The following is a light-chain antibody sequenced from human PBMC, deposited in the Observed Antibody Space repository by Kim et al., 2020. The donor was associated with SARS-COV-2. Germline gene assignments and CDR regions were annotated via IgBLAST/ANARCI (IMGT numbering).Light chain of an antibody. V-gene: IGLV2-11*01. Sequence: QAVTISCTGTISNVGGTNYFSWYQHHRGKAPKAVIYDVNKRPFGVPDRFSGSKSGNTASLTISGLQSEDEADYYCCSYAGSYTWVFGGGTQLTVL. CDR1: ISNVGGTNY. CDR2: DVN. J-gene: IGLJ3*02. CDR3: CSYAGSYTWV.